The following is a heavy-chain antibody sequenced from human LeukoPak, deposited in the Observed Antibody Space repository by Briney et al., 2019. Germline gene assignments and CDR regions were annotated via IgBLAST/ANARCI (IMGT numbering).Heavy chain of an antibody. V-gene: IGHV3-73*01. CDR1: GFSFSGSA. D-gene: IGHD3-22*01. CDR3: TSLTNYYDSSGYPLDN. Sequence: GGSLRLSCAASGFSFSGSAMHWVRQPSGKGLEWVGRIRSKANSYATAYAASVKGRFTISRDDSKNTAYLQMNSLKTEDTAVYYCTSLTNYYDSSGYPLDNWGQGTLVTVSS. CDR2: IRSKANSYAT. J-gene: IGHJ4*02.